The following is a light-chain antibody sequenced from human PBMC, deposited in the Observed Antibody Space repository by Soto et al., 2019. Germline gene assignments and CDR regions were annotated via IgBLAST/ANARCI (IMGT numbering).Light chain of an antibody. V-gene: IGKV4-1*01. CDR2: WAS. J-gene: IGKJ1*01. CDR1: QSVLYSSNNKNY. CDR3: QQCYSSPRT. Sequence: DIVMTQSPDSLAVSLGERATINCKSSQSVLYSSNNKNYLTWYQQKPGQPPKVLIYWASTRESGVPDRFRGSGSGTDCTLAISSVQAEDVAVYYCQQCYSSPRTFGQGTKVEIK.